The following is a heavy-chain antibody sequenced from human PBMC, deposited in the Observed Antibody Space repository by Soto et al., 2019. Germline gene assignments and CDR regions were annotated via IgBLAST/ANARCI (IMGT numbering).Heavy chain of an antibody. D-gene: IGHD7-27*01. Sequence: QVQLQESGPGLVKPSQTLSLTCSVSGDSIRGGGHYWNWIRQFPGKGLEWIGYVYHSGSTHYNPSLRGRLTISVDTSKNQFSLGLSSVTAADTALYYCARDTGLAPTVWGYWGHGTQVTVSS. J-gene: IGHJ4*03. CDR3: ARDTGLAPTVWGY. V-gene: IGHV4-31*03. CDR1: GDSIRGGGHY. CDR2: VYHSGST.